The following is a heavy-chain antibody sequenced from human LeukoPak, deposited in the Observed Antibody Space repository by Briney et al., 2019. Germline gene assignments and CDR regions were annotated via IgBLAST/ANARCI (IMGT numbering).Heavy chain of an antibody. D-gene: IGHD5-24*01. Sequence: SETLSLTCTGSGGSISSYYRSWIRQPPGKGLEWIGYIYYSGSTNYIPSLKSRVTISVDTSKNQFSLKLSSVTAADTAVYYCARGWVPTAYYYMDVWGKGTTVTVSS. CDR1: GGSISSYY. V-gene: IGHV4-59*01. CDR2: IYYSGST. J-gene: IGHJ6*03. CDR3: ARGWVPTAYYYMDV.